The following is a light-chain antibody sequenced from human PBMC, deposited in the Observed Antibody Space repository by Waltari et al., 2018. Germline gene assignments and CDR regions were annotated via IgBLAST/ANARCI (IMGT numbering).Light chain of an antibody. J-gene: IGLJ2*01. V-gene: IGLV3-19*01. CDR3: HARDASGVGGS. CDR2: DKN. Sequence: SSELTQDPAVSVAMGQTVRITCQGASLRSYYASWYQQRPGQAPILVMYDKNNRPTGVPDRVSGSSSDNTAAVTITGAQAEDEASYYCHARDASGVGGSFGGGTKLTVL. CDR1: SLRSYY.